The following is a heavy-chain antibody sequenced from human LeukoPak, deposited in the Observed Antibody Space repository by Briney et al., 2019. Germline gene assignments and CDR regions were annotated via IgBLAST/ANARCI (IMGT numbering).Heavy chain of an antibody. D-gene: IGHD4-23*01. CDR3: ARYDYGGNYHY. J-gene: IGHJ4*02. CDR1: GFTFSSYW. CDR2: IKKDCSEK. Sequence: GGSLRLSYAASGFTFSSYWMSWVRQAHGKGLEWVANIKKDCSEKFYEDSVKGRFTISRDNAKNSLYLQMNSLRAEDTAVYYCARYDYGGNYHYWGQGTLVTVSS. V-gene: IGHV3-7*04.